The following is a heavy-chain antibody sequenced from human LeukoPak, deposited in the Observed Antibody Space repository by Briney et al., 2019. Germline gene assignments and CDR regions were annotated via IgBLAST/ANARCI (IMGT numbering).Heavy chain of an antibody. CDR3: ASTTTTYYDFWSGYYKGYFDY. D-gene: IGHD3-3*01. Sequence: SETLSLTCAVYGGSFSGYYWSWIRQPPGEGLEWIGEINHSGSTNYNPSLKSRVTISVDKSKNQFSLKLSSVTAADTAVYYCASTTTTYYDFWSGYYKGYFDYWGQGTLVTVSS. CDR2: INHSGST. J-gene: IGHJ4*02. CDR1: GGSFSGYY. V-gene: IGHV4-34*01.